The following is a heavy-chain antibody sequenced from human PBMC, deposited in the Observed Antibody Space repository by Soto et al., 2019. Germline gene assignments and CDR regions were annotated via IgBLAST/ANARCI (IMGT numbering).Heavy chain of an antibody. CDR2: GSGTGSP. J-gene: IGHJ5*02. Sequence: QVQLQESGPGVVKPSETLSLTCTVSGTSMTNYHWNWVRQSAGGGLEWIGLGSGTGSPDFNPSLKTLVTVSLDWSETQFSLKRTSVTAADTAVYYCARAYWHHVWGSIPAAFDPWGQGTLVIVS. CDR1: GTSMTNYH. D-gene: IGHD3-16*01. CDR3: ARAYWHHVWGSIPAAFDP. V-gene: IGHV4-4*07.